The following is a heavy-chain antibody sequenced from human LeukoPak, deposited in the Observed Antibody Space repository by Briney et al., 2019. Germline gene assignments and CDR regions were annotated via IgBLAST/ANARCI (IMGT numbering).Heavy chain of an antibody. J-gene: IGHJ1*01. V-gene: IGHV4-59*12. D-gene: IGHD6-13*01. CDR2: IYYSGST. CDR1: GGSISSYY. Sequence: PSETLSLTCTVSGGSISSYYWSWIRQPPGKGLEWIGYIYYSGSTNYNPSLKSRVTISVDTSKNQFSLKLSSVTAADTAVYYCARGVRTYSSSWYLSEYFQHWGQGTLVTVSS. CDR3: ARGVRTYSSSWYLSEYFQH.